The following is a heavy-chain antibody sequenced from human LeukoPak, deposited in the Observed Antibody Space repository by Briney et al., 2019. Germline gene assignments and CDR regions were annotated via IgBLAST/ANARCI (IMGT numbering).Heavy chain of an antibody. CDR2: INGDGSIT. D-gene: IGHD3-22*01. V-gene: IGHV3-74*01. CDR1: GFTFSRYW. CDR3: AREYYYDGFDI. J-gene: IGHJ3*02. Sequence: GGSLRLSCAASGFTFSRYWMSWVRQAPGKGLVWVSRINGDGSITGHADSVKGRFTISRDNAKNTLYLQMSSLRAEDTALYYCAREYYYDGFDIWGQGTMVTVSS.